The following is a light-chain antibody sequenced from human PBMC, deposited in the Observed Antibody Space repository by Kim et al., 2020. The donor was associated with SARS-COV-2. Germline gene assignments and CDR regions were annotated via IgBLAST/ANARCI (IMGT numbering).Light chain of an antibody. Sequence: SVGDQVIITCRASQSISSFLNLYQQKPGKAPKLLINAASTLRTGAPSRFSGSGSGTDFTLIISDLQPEDFATYYCQQTYSTPSITFGQGTRLEIK. CDR3: QQTYSTPSIT. V-gene: IGKV1-39*01. CDR1: QSISSF. CDR2: AAS. J-gene: IGKJ5*01.